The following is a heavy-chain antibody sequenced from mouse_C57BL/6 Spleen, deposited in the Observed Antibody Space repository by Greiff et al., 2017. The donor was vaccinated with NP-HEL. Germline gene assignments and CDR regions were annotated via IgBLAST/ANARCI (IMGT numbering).Heavy chain of an antibody. Sequence: EVQLQESGEGLVKPGGSLKLSCAASGFTFSSYAMSWVRQTPEKRLEGVAYISSGGEYIYYADTVKGRFTISRDNARNTLYLQMSSLKSEDTAMYYCTSIYYGLYYAMDYWGQGTSVTVSS. D-gene: IGHD2-1*01. CDR2: ISSGGEYI. CDR1: GFTFSSYA. V-gene: IGHV5-9-1*02. CDR3: TSIYYGLYYAMDY. J-gene: IGHJ4*01.